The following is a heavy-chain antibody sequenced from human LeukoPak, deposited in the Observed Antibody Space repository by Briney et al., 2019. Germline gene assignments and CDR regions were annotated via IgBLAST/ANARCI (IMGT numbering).Heavy chain of an antibody. V-gene: IGHV3-7*01. J-gene: IGHJ4*02. CDR2: IKQDGSEK. Sequence: GGSLRLSCAASGFTFSSYWMSWARQAPGKGLEWVANIKQDGSEKYYVDSVKGRFTISRDNAKNSLYLQMNSLRAEDTAVYYCASSGDPYFFDYWGQGTLVTVSS. CDR3: ASSGDPYFFDY. CDR1: GFTFSSYW. D-gene: IGHD4-17*01.